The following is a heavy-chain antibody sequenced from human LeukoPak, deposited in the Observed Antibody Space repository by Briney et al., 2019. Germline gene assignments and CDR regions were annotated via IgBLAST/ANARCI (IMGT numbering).Heavy chain of an antibody. J-gene: IGHJ4*02. V-gene: IGHV4-59*08. Sequence: SETLSLTCTVSGGSISSYYWSWIRQPPGKGLEWIGYIYYSGSTNYNPSLKSRVTISVDTSKNQFSLTLSSVTAADTAVYYCARGVYSSSWQPFDYWGQGTLVTVSS. CDR1: GGSISSYY. CDR2: IYYSGST. CDR3: ARGVYSSSWQPFDY. D-gene: IGHD6-13*01.